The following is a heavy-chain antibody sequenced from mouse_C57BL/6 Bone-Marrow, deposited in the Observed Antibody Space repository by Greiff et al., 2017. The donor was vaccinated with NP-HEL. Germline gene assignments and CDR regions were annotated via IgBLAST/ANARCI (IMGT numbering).Heavy chain of an antibody. D-gene: IGHD2-3*01. CDR3: ARRRWSRKVPYFDY. CDR2: ISSGSSTI. CDR1: GFTFSDYG. Sequence: EVQRVESGGGLVKPGGSLKLSCAASGFTFSDYGMHWVRQAPEKGLEWVAYISSGSSTIYYADTVKGRFTISRDNAKNTLFLQMTSLRSEDTAMYYCARRRWSRKVPYFDYWGQGTTLTVSS. J-gene: IGHJ2*01. V-gene: IGHV5-17*01.